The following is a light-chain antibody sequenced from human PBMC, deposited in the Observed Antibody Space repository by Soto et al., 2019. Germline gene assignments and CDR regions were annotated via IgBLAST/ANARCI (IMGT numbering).Light chain of an antibody. Sequence: DIQMTQSPSTLSASVGDRVTITCRASQSISRWLAWYQQKPGKAPNLLIHDGFSLEGGVPSRFSGSGSGTEFTLTITSLQPDDFATYYCQQYHTSWTFGQGTKVDIK. CDR3: QQYHTSWT. V-gene: IGKV1-5*01. J-gene: IGKJ1*01. CDR1: QSISRW. CDR2: DGF.